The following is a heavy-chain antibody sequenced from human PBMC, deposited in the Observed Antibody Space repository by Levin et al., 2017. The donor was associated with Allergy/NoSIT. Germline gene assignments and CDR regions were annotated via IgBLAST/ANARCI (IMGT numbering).Heavy chain of an antibody. CDR1: GDSISRDNLY. V-gene: IGHV4-31*03. J-gene: IGHJ6*02. CDR3: ARDECAWFGECYAMDV. Sequence: SETLSLTCTVSGDSISRDNLYWSWIRHRPGKGLDWIGFIHHSGRAYYNPALKSRLTMSLDTSKSQFSLKLTSVTAADTAVYYCARDECAWFGECYAMDVWGQGTTVIVSS. D-gene: IGHD3-10*01. CDR2: IHHSGRA.